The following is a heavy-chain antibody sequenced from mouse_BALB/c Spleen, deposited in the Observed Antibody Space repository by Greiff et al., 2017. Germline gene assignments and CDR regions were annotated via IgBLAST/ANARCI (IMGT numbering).Heavy chain of an antibody. V-gene: IGHV1-4*02. D-gene: IGHD1-1*01. CDR3: AREGYTTFFAY. CDR1: GYTFTSYT. J-gene: IGHJ3*01. Sequence: VQLQQSAAELARPGASVKMSCKASGYTFTSYTMHWVKQRPGQGLEWIGYINPSSGYTEYNQKFKDKTTLTADKSSSTAYMQLSSLTSEDSAVYYCAREGYTTFFAYWGQGTLVTVSA. CDR2: INPSSGYT.